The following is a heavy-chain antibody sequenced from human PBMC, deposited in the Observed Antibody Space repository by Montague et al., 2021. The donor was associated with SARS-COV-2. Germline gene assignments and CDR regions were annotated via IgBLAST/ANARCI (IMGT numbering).Heavy chain of an antibody. D-gene: IGHD3-10*01. V-gene: IGHV3-7*01. J-gene: IGHJ6*02. CDR3: ARDGSGSYSNYYYYGMDV. CDR1: GFTFSSYW. CDR2: IKQDGSEK. Sequence: SLRLSCAASGFTFSSYWMSWVRQAPGKGLEWVANIKQDGSEKYYVDSVKGRFTISRDNAKNSLYLQTNSLRAEDTAVYYCARDGSGSYSNYYYYGMDVWGQGTTVTVSS.